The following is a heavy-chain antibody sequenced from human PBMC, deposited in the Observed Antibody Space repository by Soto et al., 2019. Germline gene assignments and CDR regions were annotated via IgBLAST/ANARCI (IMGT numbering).Heavy chain of an antibody. CDR2: INPNSGGT. Sequence: ASVKVSCKASGYTFTGYYMHWVRQAPGQGLEWMGWINPNSGGTNYAQKFQGWVTMTRDTSISTAYMELSRLRSDDTAVYYCARGGNNNYYYDYMYVWGKGTTVTVS. J-gene: IGHJ6*03. CDR1: GYTFTGYY. D-gene: IGHD3-10*01. CDR3: ARGGNNNYYYDYMYV. V-gene: IGHV1-2*04.